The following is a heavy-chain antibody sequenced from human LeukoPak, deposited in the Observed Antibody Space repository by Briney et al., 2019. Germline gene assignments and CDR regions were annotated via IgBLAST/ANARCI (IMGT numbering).Heavy chain of an antibody. V-gene: IGHV5-51*01. J-gene: IGHJ4*02. D-gene: IGHD6-19*01. CDR3: ARQRRISGWPNDY. Sequence: GESLKISCKGSGYSFTSYWIAWVRQMPGKGLEWMGIIYPDDSDTRYSPSFQGQVTITADKSISTAYLQWSSLKASDNAMYYCARQRRISGWPNDYWGQGTLVTVSS. CDR2: IYPDDSDT. CDR1: GYSFTSYW.